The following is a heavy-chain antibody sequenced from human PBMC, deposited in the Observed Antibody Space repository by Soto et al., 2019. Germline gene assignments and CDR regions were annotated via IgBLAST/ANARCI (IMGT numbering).Heavy chain of an antibody. CDR3: ARVGVATTLGDWFDP. D-gene: IGHD2-15*01. Sequence: QVQLQESGPGLVKPSETLSLTCTVSGGSISGYYWTWIRQPPGKGLEWIGYIYYSGSTNYNPSLKSRVTISVDTSKNPFSLKLSSVTAADTAVYYCARVGVATTLGDWFDPWGQGTLVTVSS. J-gene: IGHJ5*02. CDR1: GGSISGYY. V-gene: IGHV4-59*01. CDR2: IYYSGST.